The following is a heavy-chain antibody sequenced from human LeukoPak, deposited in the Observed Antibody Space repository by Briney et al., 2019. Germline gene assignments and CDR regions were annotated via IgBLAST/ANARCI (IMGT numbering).Heavy chain of an antibody. Sequence: SETLSLTCTVSGGSISSSSFHWGWIRQPPGKGLEWIGNIYYSGSTYYNPSLKSRVTISVDTSKNQFSLKLSSVTAAETAVYYCARHDAGGYSYGFDYWGQGTLVIVSS. CDR3: ARHDAGGYSYGFDY. CDR2: IYYSGST. V-gene: IGHV4-39*01. D-gene: IGHD5-18*01. J-gene: IGHJ4*02. CDR1: GGSISSSSFH.